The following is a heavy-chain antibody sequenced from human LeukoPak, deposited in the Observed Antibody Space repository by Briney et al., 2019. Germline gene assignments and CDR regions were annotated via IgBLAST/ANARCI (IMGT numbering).Heavy chain of an antibody. V-gene: IGHV4-4*07. D-gene: IGHD3-22*01. CDR1: GGSISSYY. J-gene: IGHJ4*02. CDR2: IYTSGST. Sequence: PSETLSLTCTVSGGSISSYYWSWIRQPAGKGLEWIGRIYTSGSTNYNPSLKSRVTMSVDASKNQFSLKLSSVTAADTAVYYCASDDGYDSSGYYFDYWGQGTLVTVSS. CDR3: ASDDGYDSSGYYFDY.